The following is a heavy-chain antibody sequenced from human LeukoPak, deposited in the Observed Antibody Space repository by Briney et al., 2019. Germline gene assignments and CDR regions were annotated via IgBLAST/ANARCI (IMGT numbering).Heavy chain of an antibody. V-gene: IGHV4-38-2*02. CDR3: ARHKAMISFGGVIVNGGFDY. CDR1: GYSISSGYY. Sequence: PSETLSLTCTVSGYSISSGYYWGWIRQPPGKGLEWIGSIYHSGSTYYTPSLNSRVTISIDTSKNHFSLKLSSVTAADTAVYYCARHKAMISFGGVIVNGGFDYWGQGTLVTVSS. J-gene: IGHJ4*02. D-gene: IGHD3-16*02. CDR2: IYHSGST.